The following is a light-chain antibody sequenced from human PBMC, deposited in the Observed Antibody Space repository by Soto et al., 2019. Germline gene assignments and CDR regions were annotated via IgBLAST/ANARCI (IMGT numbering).Light chain of an antibody. CDR3: QQYASSQWT. CDR1: QSVGTSW. V-gene: IGKV3-20*01. CDR2: STS. J-gene: IGKJ1*01. Sequence: EIVLTQSPGTLSWSTGERVTLSCRASQSVGTSWLAWYQQKPGQSPRLLIYSTSSRATGIPDRFSGSGSETDFALTISRLEPEDSAVYYCQQYASSQWTFGQGTKVEIK.